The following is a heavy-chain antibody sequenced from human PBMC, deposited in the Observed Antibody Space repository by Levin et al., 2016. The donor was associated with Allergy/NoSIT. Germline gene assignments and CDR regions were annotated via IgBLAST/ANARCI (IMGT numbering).Heavy chain of an antibody. CDR3: ARHTSYLGLGSRLDY. CDR1: GGSISGYY. D-gene: IGHD3-10*01. V-gene: IGHV4-59*08. J-gene: IGHJ4*02. CDR2: VYSNGDT. Sequence: SETLSLTCTVSGGSISGYYCSWIRQPPGKGLDWIGYVYSNGDTTYNPSLNSRVTMSVDTSKNQFSLKLTSVTAADTAIYYCARHTSYLGLGSRLDYWGQGILVTVSS.